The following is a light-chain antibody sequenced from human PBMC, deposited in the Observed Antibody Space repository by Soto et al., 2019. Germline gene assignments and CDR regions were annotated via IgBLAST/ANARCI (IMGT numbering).Light chain of an antibody. Sequence: DIVMTQSPDSLAVSLGERATFNCKSSQSVLSSSNNKNSLAWYQQRPGQSPKLLIYWASTRESGVPDRFSGSGSGTDFTLTISSLQAEDVAVYYCQQYYSPPLTFGGGTKEEI. J-gene: IGKJ4*01. V-gene: IGKV4-1*01. CDR1: QSVLSSSNNKNS. CDR3: QQYYSPPLT. CDR2: WAS.